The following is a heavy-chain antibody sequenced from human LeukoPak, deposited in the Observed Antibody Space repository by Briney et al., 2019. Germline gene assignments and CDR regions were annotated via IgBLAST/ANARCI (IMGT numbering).Heavy chain of an antibody. V-gene: IGHV1-24*01. Sequence: ASVKVSCKVSGYTLTELSMHWVRQAPGKGLEWIGGFDPEDGETIYAQKFQGRVTMTEDTSTDTAYMELSSLRSEDTAVYYCATVETYYYGSGSFDYWGQGTLVTVSS. J-gene: IGHJ4*02. CDR1: GYTLTELS. CDR2: FDPEDGET. CDR3: ATVETYYYGSGSFDY. D-gene: IGHD3-10*01.